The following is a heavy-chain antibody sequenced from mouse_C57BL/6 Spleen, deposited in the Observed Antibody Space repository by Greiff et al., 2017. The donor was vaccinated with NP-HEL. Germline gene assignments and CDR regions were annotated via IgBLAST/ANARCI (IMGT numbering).Heavy chain of an antibody. D-gene: IGHD2-4*01. CDR2: ISYDGSN. J-gene: IGHJ3*01. CDR1: GYSITSGYY. CDR3: ARSGDYDTRLAWFAY. V-gene: IGHV3-6*01. Sequence: EVQLQQSGPGLVKPSQSLSLTCSVTGYSITSGYYWNWIRQFPGNKLEWMGYISYDGSNNYNPSLKNRISITRDTSKNQFFLKLNSVTTEDTATYYCARSGDYDTRLAWFAYWGQGTLVTVSA.